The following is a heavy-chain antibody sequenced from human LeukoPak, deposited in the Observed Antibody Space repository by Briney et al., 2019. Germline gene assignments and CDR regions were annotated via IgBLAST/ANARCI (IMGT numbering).Heavy chain of an antibody. V-gene: IGHV3-30-3*01. CDR3: VRSNGGNGDFDY. J-gene: IGHJ4*02. Sequence: PGTSLRLSCAASGFTFSSSAMHGVRQAPGKGLEWVAVISYDGSNKYYADSVKGRFTISRDNAKNSLYLQMNSLRAEDTAVYYCVRSNGGNGDFDYWGQGTLVTVSS. CDR1: GFTFSSSA. CDR2: ISYDGSNK. D-gene: IGHD4-23*01.